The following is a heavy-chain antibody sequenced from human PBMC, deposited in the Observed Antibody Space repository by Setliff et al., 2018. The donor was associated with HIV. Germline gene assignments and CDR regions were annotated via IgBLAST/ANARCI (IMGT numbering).Heavy chain of an antibody. CDR1: GYNFTNYG. D-gene: IGHD3-22*01. Sequence: ASVKVSCKASGYNFTNYGISWVRQAPGQGLEWMGWISAYNGNTNYAQKLQGRVTMTTDTYTSTAYMELSSLRSDDSAVYYCARGTYYYDSSGYLAAGHFDYWGQVTLVTVSS. CDR2: ISAYNGNT. V-gene: IGHV1-18*01. CDR3: ARGTYYYDSSGYLAAGHFDY. J-gene: IGHJ4*02.